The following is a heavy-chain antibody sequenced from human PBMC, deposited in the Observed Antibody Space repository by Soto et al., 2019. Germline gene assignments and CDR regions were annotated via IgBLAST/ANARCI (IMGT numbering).Heavy chain of an antibody. CDR3: AKARASYLSASYFYYGLDV. Sequence: PVGSLRLSCAASGFTFSHYVLSWVRQSPERGLEWVSSISGSGSSVYVADSVRGRFIMSRDLSTNTVSLQMNSLRAEDTAVYYCAKARASYLSASYFYYGLDVWGQGTTVTVSS. J-gene: IGHJ6*02. D-gene: IGHD3-10*01. V-gene: IGHV3-23*01. CDR2: ISGSGSSV. CDR1: GFTFSHYV.